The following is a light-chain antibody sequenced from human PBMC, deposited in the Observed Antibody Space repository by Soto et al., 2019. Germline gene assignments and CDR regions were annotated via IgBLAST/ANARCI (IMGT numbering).Light chain of an antibody. CDR3: SSYTSSSPWV. V-gene: IGLV2-14*01. Sequence: QSALTQPASVSGSPGQSITISCTGTSSDVGGYNYVSWYQQHPGKAPKLMIYDVSNWPSGVSNRFSGSKSGNTASLTISGLQAEDEADYYCSSYTSSSPWVFGTGTKVTVL. CDR1: SSDVGGYNY. CDR2: DVS. J-gene: IGLJ1*01.